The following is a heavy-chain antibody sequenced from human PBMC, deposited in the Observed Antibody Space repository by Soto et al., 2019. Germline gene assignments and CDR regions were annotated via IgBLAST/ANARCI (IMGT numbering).Heavy chain of an antibody. CDR2: ISGSGGST. J-gene: IGHJ4*02. D-gene: IGHD2-21*02. CDR1: GFTFSSYA. Sequence: GGSLRLSCAASGFTFSSYAMSWVRQAPGKGLEWVSAISGSGGSTYYADSVKGPFTISRDNSKNTLYLQMNSLRAEDTAVYYCAKDSQTYHITVVTPHDTFDYWGQGTLVTVSS. CDR3: AKDSQTYHITVVTPHDTFDY. V-gene: IGHV3-23*01.